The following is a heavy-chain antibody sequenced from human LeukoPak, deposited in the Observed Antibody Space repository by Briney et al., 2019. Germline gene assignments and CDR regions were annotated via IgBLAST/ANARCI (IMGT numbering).Heavy chain of an antibody. CDR1: GFTFSDYY. J-gene: IGHJ5*02. V-gene: IGHV3-11*04. CDR2: ISGSGSTI. D-gene: IGHD6-13*01. CDR3: ARGRYSSSWYAGNWFDP. Sequence: GGSLRLSCAASGFTFSDYYVSWIRQAPGKGLEWVSYISGSGSTIYYADSVKGRFTISGDNAKNSLYLQMNSLRAEDTAVYYCARGRYSSSWYAGNWFDPWGQGTLVTVSS.